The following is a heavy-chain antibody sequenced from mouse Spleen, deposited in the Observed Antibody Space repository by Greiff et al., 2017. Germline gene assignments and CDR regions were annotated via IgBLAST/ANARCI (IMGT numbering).Heavy chain of an antibody. J-gene: IGHJ2*01. Sequence: VQLQQSGPELVKPGASVKISCKASGYAFSSSWMNWVKQRPGKGLEWIGRIYPGDGDTNYNGKFKGKATLTADKSSSTAYMQLSSLTSEDSAVYFCARVKADYGSSYFDYWGQGTTLTVSS. CDR3: ARVKADYGSSYFDY. CDR2: IYPGDGDT. D-gene: IGHD1-1*01. V-gene: IGHV1-82*01. CDR1: GYAFSSSW.